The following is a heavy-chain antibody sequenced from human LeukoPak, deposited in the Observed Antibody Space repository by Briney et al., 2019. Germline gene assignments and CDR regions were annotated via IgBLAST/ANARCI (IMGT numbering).Heavy chain of an antibody. J-gene: IGHJ1*01. D-gene: IGHD3-22*01. CDR2: ISGGGGTT. CDR1: GFTFSTYA. Sequence: PGGSLRLSCAASGFTFSTYAMNWVRQAPGKGLEWVSAISGGGGTTYYADSVKGRFTISRDNAKNSVFLQINSLRDEDTAVYYCAIMTTYYDSSAYYPFQHWGQGTLVTVSS. CDR3: AIMTTYYDSSAYYPFQH. V-gene: IGHV3-23*01.